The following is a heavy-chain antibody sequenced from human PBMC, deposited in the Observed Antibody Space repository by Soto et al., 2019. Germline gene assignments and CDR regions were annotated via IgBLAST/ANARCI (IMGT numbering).Heavy chain of an antibody. V-gene: IGHV3-53*04. D-gene: IGHD3-10*01. J-gene: IGHJ4*02. CDR2: IYSGGST. CDR1: GFTVSSNY. CDR3: ARGGGDYYGSGSPFDY. Sequence: GGSLRLSCAAAGFTVSSNYMSWVRPAPGKGLEWVSVIYSGGSTYYADSVKGRFTISRHNSKNTLYLQMNSLRAEDTAVYYCARGGGDYYGSGSPFDYWGQGTLVTVSS.